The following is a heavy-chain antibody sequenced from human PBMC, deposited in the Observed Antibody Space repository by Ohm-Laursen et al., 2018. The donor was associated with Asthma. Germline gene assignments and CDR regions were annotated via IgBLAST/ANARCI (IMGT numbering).Heavy chain of an antibody. CDR1: GYTFSRYS. CDR3: ARIGPEWELPGREYSLHH. D-gene: IGHD1-26*01. Sequence: GSLRLSCTASGYTFSRYSILWVRQIPRKGLEWVASISTASSFIYYADSVRGRFTTSRDNARNSVYLQMNSLRAEDTALYYCARIGPEWELPGREYSLHHWGEGTLVTVSS. CDR2: ISTASSFI. V-gene: IGHV3-21*01. J-gene: IGHJ1*01.